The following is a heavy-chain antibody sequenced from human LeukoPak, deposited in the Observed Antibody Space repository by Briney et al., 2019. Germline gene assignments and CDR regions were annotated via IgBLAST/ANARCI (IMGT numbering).Heavy chain of an antibody. D-gene: IGHD6-13*01. CDR1: GFTFSSYS. V-gene: IGHV3-21*01. CDR2: ISSSSSYI. CDR3: AREHFIAAAAVDY. Sequence: GGSLRLSCAASGFTFSSYSMNWVRQAPGKGLEWVSSISSSSSYIYYADSVKGRFTISRDNAKNSLYLQMNSLRAEDTAVYYRAREHFIAAAAVDYWGQGTLVTVSS. J-gene: IGHJ4*02.